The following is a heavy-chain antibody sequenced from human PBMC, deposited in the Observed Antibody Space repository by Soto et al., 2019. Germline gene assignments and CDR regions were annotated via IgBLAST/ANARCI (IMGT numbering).Heavy chain of an antibody. CDR3: ARVTESLGVYGMDV. CDR1: GGSISNYDYY. V-gene: IGHV4-30-4*01. J-gene: IGHJ6*02. Sequence: SETLSLTCTVSGGSISNYDYYWSWIRQPPGKGLEWIGYIFYSGSTYYNPSLKSRLTMSVDTSKNQFSLKLSSVTAADTAVYYCARVTESLGVYGMDVWGQGTTDTVSS. CDR2: IFYSGST. D-gene: IGHD3-3*01.